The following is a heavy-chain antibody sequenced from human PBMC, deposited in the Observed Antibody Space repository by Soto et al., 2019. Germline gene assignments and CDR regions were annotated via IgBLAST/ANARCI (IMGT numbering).Heavy chain of an antibody. CDR2: ISGSGGST. J-gene: IGHJ4*02. CDR1: VFTFSSYA. D-gene: IGHD5-12*01. Sequence: EVQLLESGGGLVQPGGSLRLSCAASVFTFSSYAMSWVRQAPGKGLEWVSAISGSGGSTYYADSVKGRFTISRDNSKNTLYLQMNSLRAEDTAVYYCAKGRSGYDLGNYFDYWGQGTLVTVSS. V-gene: IGHV3-23*01. CDR3: AKGRSGYDLGNYFDY.